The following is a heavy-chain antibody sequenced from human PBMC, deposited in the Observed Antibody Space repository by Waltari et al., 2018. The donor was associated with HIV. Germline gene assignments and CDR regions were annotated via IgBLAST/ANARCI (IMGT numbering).Heavy chain of an antibody. J-gene: IGHJ6*02. CDR2: IKKDGSEE. CDR1: GFAFGNYW. D-gene: IGHD3-3*01. V-gene: IGHV3-7*01. Sequence: EVHLVESGGGLVQPGGSLRLSCAASGFAFGNYWMTWVRQAPGQGLEWVAHIKKDGSEEYYVDSVKGRFIISRDNVKNSLYLEMSSLRADDTSIYYCARGTGTYDFWSGDLPQSYAYGMDVWGQGTTVSVSS. CDR3: ARGTGTYDFWSGDLPQSYAYGMDV.